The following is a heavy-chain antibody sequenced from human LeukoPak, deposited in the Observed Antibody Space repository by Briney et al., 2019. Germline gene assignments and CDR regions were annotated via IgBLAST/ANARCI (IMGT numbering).Heavy chain of an antibody. CDR1: GYTFTGYY. CDR3: ARNERGSGWYGVYYYYMDV. J-gene: IGHJ6*03. D-gene: IGHD6-19*01. V-gene: IGHV1-2*02. Sequence: ASVKVSCKASGYTFTGYYMPWVRQAPGQGLEWMGWINPNSGGTNYAQKFQGRVTMTRDTSISTAYMELSRLRSDDTAVYYCARNERGSGWYGVYYYYMDVWGKGTTVTVSS. CDR2: INPNSGGT.